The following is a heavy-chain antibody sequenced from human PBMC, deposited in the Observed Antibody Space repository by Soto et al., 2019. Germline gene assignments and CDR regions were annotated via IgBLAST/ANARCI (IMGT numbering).Heavy chain of an antibody. CDR3: ARHSSSWKNFDY. D-gene: IGHD6-13*01. CDR2: IYYSGST. CDR1: GGSIGSSSDY. Sequence: SETLSLTCTVSGGSIGSSSDYWGWIRQPPGKGLEWIGSIYYSGSTYYNPSLKSRVTISVDTSKNQFSLKLSSVTAADTAVYYCARHSSSWKNFDYWGQGSLVTVSS. V-gene: IGHV4-39*01. J-gene: IGHJ4*02.